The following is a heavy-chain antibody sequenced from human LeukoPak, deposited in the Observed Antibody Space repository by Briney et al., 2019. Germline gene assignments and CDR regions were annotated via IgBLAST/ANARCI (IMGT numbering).Heavy chain of an antibody. Sequence: SETLSLTWPVAGGSISSYYWSWIRQPPGKGLEWIGYIYYSGSTNYNPSLKGQVTISVDTSKNQFSLKLSSVTAADTAVYYCARNKYYYGSSGYYYYYYMDVWGKGTTVTVSS. CDR2: IYYSGST. CDR1: GGSISSYY. V-gene: IGHV4-59*01. D-gene: IGHD3-22*01. J-gene: IGHJ6*03. CDR3: ARNKYYYGSSGYYYYYYMDV.